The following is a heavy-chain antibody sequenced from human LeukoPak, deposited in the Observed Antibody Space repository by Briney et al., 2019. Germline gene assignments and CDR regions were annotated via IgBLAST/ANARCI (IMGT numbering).Heavy chain of an antibody. Sequence: PSETLSLTCAVSGYSISSAYYWGWIREPPGKGLEWIGTISHSGTTYFNPSLKSRVTIFLDMSKNQFSLKLTSVTAADTAVYYCARFGSTSGRGFDPWGQGTLVTVSS. V-gene: IGHV4-38-2*01. CDR2: ISHSGTT. J-gene: IGHJ5*02. CDR3: ARFGSTSGRGFDP. CDR1: GYSISSAYY. D-gene: IGHD2-2*01.